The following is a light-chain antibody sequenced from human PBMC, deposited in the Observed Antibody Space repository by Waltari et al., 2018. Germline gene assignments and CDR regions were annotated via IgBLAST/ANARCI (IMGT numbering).Light chain of an antibody. Sequence: DIVMTQSPDSLTVSLGERATINCKSSQSVLYSSISKNYLAWYQQTPGQPPKLLIYWASTRDSGVPDRFSGSGSGTDFTLTISSLQAEDVAVYYCQQYYTTPWTFGQGTQVEIK. CDR2: WAS. CDR3: QQYYTTPWT. J-gene: IGKJ1*01. V-gene: IGKV4-1*01. CDR1: QSVLYSSISKNY.